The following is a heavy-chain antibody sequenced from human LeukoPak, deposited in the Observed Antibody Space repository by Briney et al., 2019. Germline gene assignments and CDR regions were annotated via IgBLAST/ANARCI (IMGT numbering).Heavy chain of an antibody. D-gene: IGHD1-26*01. J-gene: IGHJ4*02. CDR2: INHSGSI. V-gene: IGHV4-34*01. Sequence: SETLSLTCTVSGGSISSYYWSWIRQPPGKGLEWIGEINHSGSINYNPSLKSRVTISVDTSKNQFSLKLSSVTAADTAVYYCARARSGKWGFDYWGQGTLVTVSS. CDR3: ARARSGKWGFDY. CDR1: GGSISSYY.